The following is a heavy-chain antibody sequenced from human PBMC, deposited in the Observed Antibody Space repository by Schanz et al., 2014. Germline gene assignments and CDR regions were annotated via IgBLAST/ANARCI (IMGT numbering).Heavy chain of an antibody. D-gene: IGHD2-15*01. CDR2: IKEDGSKK. V-gene: IGHV3-7*01. Sequence: VQLVESGGGLVKPGGSLRLSCVVSGFIFSDHYMSWVRQAPGKGLEWVANIKEDGSKKYYVDSVRGRFTISRDNAKNSLYLQMNSLRAEDAAVYYCARVELSVYYYAMDVWGQGTTVTVSS. CDR3: ARVELSVYYYAMDV. CDR1: GFIFSDHY. J-gene: IGHJ6*02.